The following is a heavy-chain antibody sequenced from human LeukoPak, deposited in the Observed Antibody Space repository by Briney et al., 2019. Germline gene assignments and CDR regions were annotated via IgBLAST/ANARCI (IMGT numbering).Heavy chain of an antibody. J-gene: IGHJ5*02. Sequence: SVKVSCKASGGTFSSYAISWVRQAPGRGLEWMGRIIPILGIANYAQKFQGRVTITADKSTSTAYMELSSLRSEDTAVYYCARTPLEICSSTSCYIARENWFDPWGQGTLVTVSS. CDR2: IIPILGIA. CDR1: GGTFSSYA. CDR3: ARTPLEICSSTSCYIARENWFDP. V-gene: IGHV1-69*04. D-gene: IGHD2-2*02.